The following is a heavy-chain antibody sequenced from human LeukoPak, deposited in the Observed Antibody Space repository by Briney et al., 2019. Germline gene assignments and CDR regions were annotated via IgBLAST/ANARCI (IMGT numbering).Heavy chain of an antibody. D-gene: IGHD5-18*01. V-gene: IGHV1-2*04. Sequence: ASVTVSCTASGYTFTGYYMHWVRQAPGQGLEWMGWINPNSGGTNYAQKFQGWVTMTRDTSISTAYMELSRLRSDDTAVYYCAREADKAMVPWGQGTLVTVSS. CDR3: AREADKAMVP. J-gene: IGHJ5*02. CDR2: INPNSGGT. CDR1: GYTFTGYY.